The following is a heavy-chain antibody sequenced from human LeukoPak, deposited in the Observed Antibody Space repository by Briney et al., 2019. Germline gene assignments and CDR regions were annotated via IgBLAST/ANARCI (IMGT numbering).Heavy chain of an antibody. V-gene: IGHV3-49*04. D-gene: IGHD4/OR15-4a*01. CDR2: IRSKAYGGTT. J-gene: IGHJ6*03. Sequence: PGRSLRLSCTASGFTFGDYAMSWVRQAPGKGLEWVGFIRSKAYGGTTEYAASVKGRFTISRDDSKSIAYLQMNSLRAEDTAVYYCAKHRRGTMGYYYYMDVWGKGTTVTVSS. CDR1: GFTFGDYA. CDR3: AKHRRGTMGYYYYMDV.